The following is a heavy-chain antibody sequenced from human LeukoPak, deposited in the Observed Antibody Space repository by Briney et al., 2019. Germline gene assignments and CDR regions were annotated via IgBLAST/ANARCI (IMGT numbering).Heavy chain of an antibody. Sequence: ASVKVSCKASGYTFSGTGWYLYWLRQAPGQGLECMGWIYPNNGATAYAQKFQGRVAMTRDTSITTAYMELSRLRPDDTAVYYYARDGPSQMVDFDYWGQGTLVTVSS. J-gene: IGHJ4*02. CDR1: GYTFSGTGWY. CDR2: IYPNNGAT. CDR3: ARDGPSQMVDFDY. V-gene: IGHV1-2*02. D-gene: IGHD3-10*01.